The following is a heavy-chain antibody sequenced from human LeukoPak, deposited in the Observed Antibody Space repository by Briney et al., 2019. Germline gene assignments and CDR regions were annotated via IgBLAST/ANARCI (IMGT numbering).Heavy chain of an antibody. CDR3: TRHEGLYGSGSYYMFPDY. CDR2: IRSKANSYAT. CDR1: GFTFSGSA. J-gene: IGHJ4*02. Sequence: TGGSLRLPCAASGFTFSGSAMHWVRQASGKGLEWVGRIRSKANSYATAYAASVKGRFTISRDDSKNTAYLQMNSLKTEDTAVYYCTRHEGLYGSGSYYMFPDYWGQGTLVTVSS. D-gene: IGHD3-10*01. V-gene: IGHV3-73*01.